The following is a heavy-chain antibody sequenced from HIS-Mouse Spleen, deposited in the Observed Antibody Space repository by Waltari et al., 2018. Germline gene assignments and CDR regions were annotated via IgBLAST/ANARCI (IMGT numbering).Heavy chain of an antibody. J-gene: IGHJ3*02. CDR3: AKKPPPLPVRDAFDI. Sequence: QVQLVESGGGVVQPGRSLRLSCAAAGFPFSSYGMPWVRQAPGKGLEWVAVISYDGSNKYYADSVKGRFTISRDNSKNTLYLQMNSLRAEDTAVYYCAKKPPPLPVRDAFDIWGQGTMVTVSS. D-gene: IGHD3-10*01. CDR2: ISYDGSNK. CDR1: GFPFSSYG. V-gene: IGHV3-30*18.